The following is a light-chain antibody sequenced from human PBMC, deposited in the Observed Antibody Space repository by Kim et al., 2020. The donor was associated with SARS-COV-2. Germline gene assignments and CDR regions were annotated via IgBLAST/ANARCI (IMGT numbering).Light chain of an antibody. CDR1: SLRTYY. CDR3: NSRDNNDNVL. Sequence: VDLGQTGRITTQGDSLRTYYTTWFQQKPGQAPIVVFYGKNNRPSGIPDRFSGSSSGNTASLTITATQAGDEADYYCNSRDNNDNVLFGGGTQLTVL. V-gene: IGLV3-19*01. J-gene: IGLJ2*01. CDR2: GKN.